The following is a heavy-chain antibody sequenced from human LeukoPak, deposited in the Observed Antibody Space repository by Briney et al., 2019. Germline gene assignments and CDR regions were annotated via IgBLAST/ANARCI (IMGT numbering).Heavy chain of an antibody. J-gene: IGHJ4*02. CDR3: AKDRLITYYYDSSGAPVDY. D-gene: IGHD3-22*01. V-gene: IGHV3-23*01. CDR2: ISGSGGST. CDR1: GFTFSSYA. Sequence: GGSLRLSCAASGFTFSSYAMSWVRQAPGKGLEWVSAISGSGGSTYYADSVKGRFTISRDNSKTTLYLQMNSLRAEDTAVYYCAKDRLITYYYDSSGAPVDYWGQGTLVTVSS.